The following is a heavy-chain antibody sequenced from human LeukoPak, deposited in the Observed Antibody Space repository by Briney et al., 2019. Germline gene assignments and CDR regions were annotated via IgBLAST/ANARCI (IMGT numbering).Heavy chain of an antibody. Sequence: GGSLRLPCAASGFTFSSYWMSWVRQAPGKGLEWVANIKQDGSEKYYVDSVKGRFTISRDNAKNSLYLQMNSLRAEDTAVYYCARETYYDFWSGSPYDYSGQGTLVTVSS. D-gene: IGHD3-3*01. V-gene: IGHV3-7*01. CDR3: ARETYYDFWSGSPYDY. CDR2: IKQDGSEK. J-gene: IGHJ4*02. CDR1: GFTFSSYW.